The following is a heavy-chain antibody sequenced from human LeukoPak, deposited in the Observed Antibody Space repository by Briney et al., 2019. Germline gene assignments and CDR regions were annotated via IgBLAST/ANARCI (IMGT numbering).Heavy chain of an antibody. D-gene: IGHD3-9*01. V-gene: IGHV1-2*06. CDR3: APTLAFDWLSSPPG. CDR1: GYTFTGYY. J-gene: IGHJ4*02. CDR2: INPNSGGT. Sequence: HGASVKVSCKAPGYTFTGYYMHWVRQAPGQGLEWMGRINPNSGGTNYAQKFQGRVTMTRDTSISTACMELSRLRSDDTAVYYCAPTLAFDWLSSPPGWGQGTLVTVSS.